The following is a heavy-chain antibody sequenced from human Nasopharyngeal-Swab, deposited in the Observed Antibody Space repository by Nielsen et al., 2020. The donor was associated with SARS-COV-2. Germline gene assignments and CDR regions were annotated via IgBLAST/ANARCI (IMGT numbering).Heavy chain of an antibody. V-gene: IGHV3-11*04. Sequence: GESLKISCAASGFTFSDYYMSWIRQAPGKGLEWVSYISSSGSTIYYADSVKGRFTISRDNAKNSLYLQMNSLRAEDTAVYYCSSRSKSDWYFDLWGRGTLVTVSS. J-gene: IGHJ2*01. CDR3: SSRSKSDWYFDL. CDR1: GFTFSDYY. CDR2: ISSSGSTI.